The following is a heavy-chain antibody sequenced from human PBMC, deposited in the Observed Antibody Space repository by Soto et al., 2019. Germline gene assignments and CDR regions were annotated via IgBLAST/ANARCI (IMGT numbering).Heavy chain of an antibody. J-gene: IGHJ5*02. V-gene: IGHV3-7*03. Sequence: GGSLRLSCAASGFTFSSYWMSWVRQAPGKGLEWVANIKQDGSEKYYVDSVKGRFTISRDNAKNSLYLQMNSLRAEDTAVYYCARGFCSGYFWFDPWGQGTLVTVSS. CDR3: ARGFCSGYFWFDP. D-gene: IGHD3-3*01. CDR1: GFTFSSYW. CDR2: IKQDGSEK.